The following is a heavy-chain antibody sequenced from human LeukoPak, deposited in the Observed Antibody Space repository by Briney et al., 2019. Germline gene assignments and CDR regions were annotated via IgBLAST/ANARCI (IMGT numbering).Heavy chain of an antibody. CDR2: MSSTDGTT. CDR3: AKRGVRGSYYFDH. CDR1: GFTFSNYA. J-gene: IGHJ4*02. V-gene: IGHV3-23*01. Sequence: PGVSLRLSCAASGFTFSNYAMTWVRQAPGKGLEWVSTMSSTDGTTFYADSVKGRFTISRDNSKNILYLQMNNLRAEDTAVYHCAKRGVRGSYYFDHWGQGTLVTVSS. D-gene: IGHD3-10*01.